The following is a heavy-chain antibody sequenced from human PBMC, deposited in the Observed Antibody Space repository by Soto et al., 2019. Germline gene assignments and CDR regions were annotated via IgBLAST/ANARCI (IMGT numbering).Heavy chain of an antibody. CDR1: GGSISSGGYY. D-gene: IGHD2-21*01. Sequence: QVQLQESGPGLVKPSQTLSLTCTVSGGSISSGGYYWYWIRQHPGKGLEWIGYIYYSGTTYYNPSLKSRVTISVDTSTNQFSLKLSSVTAADTAVYYCAASCVACGGFNYYGMDVWDQGTTVTVSS. CDR3: AASCVACGGFNYYGMDV. CDR2: IYYSGTT. J-gene: IGHJ6*02. V-gene: IGHV4-31*03.